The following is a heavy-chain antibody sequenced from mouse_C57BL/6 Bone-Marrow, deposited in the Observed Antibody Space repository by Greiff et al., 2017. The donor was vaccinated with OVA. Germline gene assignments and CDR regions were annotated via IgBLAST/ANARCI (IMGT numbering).Heavy chain of an antibody. CDR1: GFSFNTYA. V-gene: IGHV10-1*01. D-gene: IGHD2-4*01. J-gene: IGHJ3*01. CDR2: IRSKSNNYAT. Sequence: EVQLQESGGGLVQPKGSLKLSCAASGFSFNTYAMNWVRQAPGKGLEWVARIRSKSNNYATYYADSVKDRFTISRDDSESMLYLQMNNLKTEDTAMYYSVRGDYDGWFAYWGQGTLVTVSA. CDR3: VRGDYDGWFAY.